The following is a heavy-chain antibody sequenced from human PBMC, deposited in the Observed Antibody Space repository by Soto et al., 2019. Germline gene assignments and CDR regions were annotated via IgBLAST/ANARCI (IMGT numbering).Heavy chain of an antibody. J-gene: IGHJ6*03. CDR2: INHSGST. Sequence: PSETLSLTCAVYGGSFSGYYWSWIRQPPGKGLEWIGEINHSGSTNYNPSLKSRVTISVDTSKNQFSLKLSSVTAADTAVYYCARASCIAAARGKKRNYYYYYMDVWGKGTTVTVS. CDR3: ARASCIAAARGKKRNYYYYYMDV. V-gene: IGHV4-34*01. D-gene: IGHD6-13*01. CDR1: GGSFSGYY.